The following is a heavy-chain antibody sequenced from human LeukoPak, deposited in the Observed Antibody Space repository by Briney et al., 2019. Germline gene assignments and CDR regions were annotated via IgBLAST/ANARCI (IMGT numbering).Heavy chain of an antibody. CDR3: AKDADRAIDDAFDI. Sequence: PGGSLRLSCAASGFTFDDYAMHWVRQAPGKGLEWVSGISWNSGSIGYADSVKGRFTISRDNAKNSLYLQMNSLRAEDTALYYCAKDADRAIDDAFDIWGQGTMVTVSS. CDR2: ISWNSGSI. J-gene: IGHJ3*02. V-gene: IGHV3-9*01. CDR1: GFTFDDYA.